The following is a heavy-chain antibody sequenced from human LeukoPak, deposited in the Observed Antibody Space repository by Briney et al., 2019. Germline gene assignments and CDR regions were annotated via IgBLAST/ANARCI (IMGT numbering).Heavy chain of an antibody. CDR1: GFTFSSYG. V-gene: IGHV3-30*18. D-gene: IGHD5-12*01. CDR3: ANTEALGYSGYDSYAFDI. Sequence: GGSLRLLCAASGFTFSSYGMHWVRQAPGKGLEWVAVISYDGSNKYYADSVKGRFTISRDNSKNTLYLQMNSLRAEDTAVYYCANTEALGYSGYDSYAFDIWGQGTMVTVSS. CDR2: ISYDGSNK. J-gene: IGHJ3*02.